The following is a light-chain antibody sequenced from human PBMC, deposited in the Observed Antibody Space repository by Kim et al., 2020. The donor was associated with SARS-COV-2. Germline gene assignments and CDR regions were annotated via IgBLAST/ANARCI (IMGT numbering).Light chain of an antibody. CDR2: LAS. Sequence: SASVGDRVTTTWPASQSISNWLAWYQQRPGKAPMLLIYLASSLESAVPSRFGGGGSGTEFTLTISILQPDDFATYYCQQYILFATFGAGTKVDIK. CDR3: QQYILFAT. V-gene: IGKV1-5*03. CDR1: QSISNW. J-gene: IGKJ4*01.